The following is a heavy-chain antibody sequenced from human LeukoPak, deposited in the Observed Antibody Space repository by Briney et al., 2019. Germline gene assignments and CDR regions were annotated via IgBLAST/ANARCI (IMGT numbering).Heavy chain of an antibody. D-gene: IGHD3-22*01. CDR1: GFTFSNYE. V-gene: IGHV3-48*03. CDR2: ISTGAVSI. Sequence: GGSLRLSCAASGFTFSNYEMNWVRQAPGKGLEWVSSISTGAVSIYYADSVKGRFTISRDNAKNTVYLQMNSLRAEDTAVYYCVRDWGYDSSGYWQKYFDTWGQGTLVTVSS. CDR3: VRDWGYDSSGYWQKYFDT. J-gene: IGHJ4*02.